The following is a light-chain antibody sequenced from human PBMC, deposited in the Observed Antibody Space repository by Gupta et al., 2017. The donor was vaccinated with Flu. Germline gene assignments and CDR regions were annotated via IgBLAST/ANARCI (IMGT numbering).Light chain of an antibody. J-gene: IGLJ1*01. Sequence: QPAPTQPRPVPGSPDQSVTISCAGTSINVGSFNRVSWYQQRPGKAPKLILYEVTVRPAGVTDRFSGYKSGNTASLTXSXLQADDXADYYSSSHTGRVTWVFGTGTTVTVL. CDR1: SINVGSFNR. CDR2: EVT. CDR3: SSHTGRVTWV. V-gene: IGLV2-11*01.